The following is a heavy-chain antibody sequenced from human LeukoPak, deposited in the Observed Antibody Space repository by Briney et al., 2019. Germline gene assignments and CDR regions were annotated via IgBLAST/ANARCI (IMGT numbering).Heavy chain of an antibody. D-gene: IGHD6-6*01. CDR3: ARAGGSSSPYYYYYMDV. CDR1: GYSISSGYY. J-gene: IGHJ6*03. Sequence: SETLSLTCAAAGYSISSGYYWAWIRQPPGRGLEWIANIYHTGNTYYNPSLNSRVTMSVDTSKNHFSLRLSSVTAADTAVYYCARAGGSSSPYYYYYMDVWGKGTTVTVSS. CDR2: IYHTGNT. V-gene: IGHV4-38-2*01.